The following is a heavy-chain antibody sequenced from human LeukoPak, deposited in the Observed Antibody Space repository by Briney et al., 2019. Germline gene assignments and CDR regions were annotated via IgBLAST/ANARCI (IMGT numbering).Heavy chain of an antibody. J-gene: IGHJ4*02. V-gene: IGHV4-59*01. CDR2: IYYSGST. CDR1: GGSISSYY. D-gene: IGHD3-10*01. CDR3: ARAPTYGSGGYGDY. Sequence: SETLSLTCTVSGGSISSYYWSWIRQPPGKGLEWIEYIYYSGSTNYNPSLKSRVTISVDTSKNQFSLKLSSVTAADTAVYYCARAPTYGSGGYGDYWGQGTLVTVSS.